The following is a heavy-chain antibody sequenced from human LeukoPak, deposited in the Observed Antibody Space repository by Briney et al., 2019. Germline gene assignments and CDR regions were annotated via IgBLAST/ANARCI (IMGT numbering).Heavy chain of an antibody. CDR1: GGSFSGYY. J-gene: IGHJ4*02. CDR2: INHSGST. V-gene: IGHV4-34*01. Sequence: SETLSLTCAAYGGSFSGYYWSWIRQPPGKGLEWIGEINHSGSTNYNPSLKSRVTISVDTSKNQFSLKLSSVTAADTAVYYCARMGTIAAAGRFDYWGQGTLVTVSS. D-gene: IGHD6-13*01. CDR3: ARMGTIAAAGRFDY.